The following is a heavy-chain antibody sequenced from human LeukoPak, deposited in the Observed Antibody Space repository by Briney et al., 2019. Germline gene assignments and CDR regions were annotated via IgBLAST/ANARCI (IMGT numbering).Heavy chain of an antibody. CDR2: ISYDGSNK. J-gene: IGHJ6*02. Sequence: GGSLRLSCAASGFTFSSYAMHWVRQAPGKGLEWVAVISYDGSNKYYADSVKGRFTISRDNSKNTLYLQMNSLRAEDTAVYYCARVEVPPALTYYYGSGSYYNGPMEVWGQGTTVTVSS. CDR1: GFTFSSYA. D-gene: IGHD3-10*01. CDR3: ARVEVPPALTYYYGSGSYYNGPMEV. V-gene: IGHV3-30*04.